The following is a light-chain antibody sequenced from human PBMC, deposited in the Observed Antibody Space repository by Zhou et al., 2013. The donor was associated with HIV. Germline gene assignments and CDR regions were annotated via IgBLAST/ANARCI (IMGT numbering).Light chain of an antibody. Sequence: QSALTQPASMSGSPGQSITISCTGTSSDVGSYNLVSWYQQHPGKAPKLMIYDVSNRPSGVSTRFSGSKSGNTASLTISGLQSEDEADYYCSSYTTINTVVFGGGTKLTVL. CDR3: SSYTTINTVV. CDR1: SSDVGSYNL. V-gene: IGLV2-14*02. CDR2: DVS. J-gene: IGLJ2*01.